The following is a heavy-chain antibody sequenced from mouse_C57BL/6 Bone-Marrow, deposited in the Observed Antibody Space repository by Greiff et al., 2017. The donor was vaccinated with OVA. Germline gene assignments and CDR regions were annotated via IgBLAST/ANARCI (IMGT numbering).Heavy chain of an antibody. CDR1: GYTFTNYW. J-gene: IGHJ1*03. V-gene: IGHV1-63*01. Sequence: VKLVESGAELVRPGTSVKMSCKASGYTFTNYWIGWAKQRPGHGLEWIGDIYPGGGYTNYNEKFKGKATLTADKSSSTAYMQFSSLTSEDSAIYYCARDYYGGYFDVWGTGTTVTVSS. CDR3: ARDYYGGYFDV. D-gene: IGHD1-1*01. CDR2: IYPGGGYT.